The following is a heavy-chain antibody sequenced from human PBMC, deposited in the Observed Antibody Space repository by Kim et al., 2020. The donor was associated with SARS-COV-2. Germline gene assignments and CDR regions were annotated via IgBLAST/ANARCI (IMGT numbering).Heavy chain of an antibody. CDR2: GTT. V-gene: IGHV3-15*06. D-gene: IGHD3-3*01. Sequence: GTTNYAAPVKGRFTISRDDSKNTLYLQMNSLKTEDTAVYYCTSGVVNFDYWGQGTLVTVSS. CDR3: TSGVVNFDY. J-gene: IGHJ4*02.